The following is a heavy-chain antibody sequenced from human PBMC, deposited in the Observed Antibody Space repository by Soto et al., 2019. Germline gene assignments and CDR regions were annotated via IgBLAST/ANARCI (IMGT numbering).Heavy chain of an antibody. CDR2: IKQDGSEK. J-gene: IGHJ6*02. Sequence: RRLSCAASGFTFSSYWMSWVRQAPGKGLEWVANIKQDGSEKYYVDSVKGRFTISRDNAKNSLYLQMNSLRAEDTAVYYCARDSLYYDFWSGYPSYGMDVWGQGTTVTVSS. CDR1: GFTFSSYW. V-gene: IGHV3-7*03. D-gene: IGHD3-3*01. CDR3: ARDSLYYDFWSGYPSYGMDV.